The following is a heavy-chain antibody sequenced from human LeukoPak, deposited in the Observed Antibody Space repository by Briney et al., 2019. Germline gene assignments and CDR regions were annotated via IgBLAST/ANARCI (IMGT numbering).Heavy chain of an antibody. CDR3: VSPRGFSYGYFDY. J-gene: IGHJ4*02. Sequence: PSETLSLTCTVSGXSISSSSSYWGWIRQPPGKGLEWIGSIYYSKNTYYDPSLKSRVTISADTSENQFSLTLGSVSATDTAVYYCVSPRGFSYGYFDYWGQGTLVTVSS. CDR1: GXSISSSSSY. CDR2: IYYSKNT. D-gene: IGHD5-18*01. V-gene: IGHV4-39*01.